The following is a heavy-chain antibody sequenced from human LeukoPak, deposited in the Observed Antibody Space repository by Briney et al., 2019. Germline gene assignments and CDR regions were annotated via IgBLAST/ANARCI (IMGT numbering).Heavy chain of an antibody. CDR3: ARDRRRLVTDIKAGLDY. V-gene: IGHV3-23*01. CDR1: GFTFSSYA. J-gene: IGHJ4*02. Sequence: PGGSLRLSCAASGFTFSSYAMNWVRQAPGKGLEWVSAISGAGGSTYFADFVKGRFTISRDNSKNTLYLQMNSLRAEDTAVYYCARDRRRLVTDIKAGLDYWGQGTLVTVSS. D-gene: IGHD2-21*02. CDR2: ISGAGGST.